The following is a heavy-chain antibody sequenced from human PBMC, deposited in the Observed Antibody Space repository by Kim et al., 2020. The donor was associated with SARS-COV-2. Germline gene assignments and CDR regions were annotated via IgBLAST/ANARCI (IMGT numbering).Heavy chain of an antibody. D-gene: IGHD3-22*01. CDR1: GFSLSTSGMC. CDR2: IDWDDVK. V-gene: IGHV2-70*11. J-gene: IGHJ6*02. CDR3: ARIRRYYDSSDYYRYYDYGMDV. Sequence: SGPTLVKPTHTLTLTCTFSGFSLSTSGMCVRWFRQPPGKALEWLARIDWDDVKYYITSLKTRLTISKDTSKNQVVLTMTNMDPVDTATYYCARIRRYYDSSDYYRYYDYGMDVWGQGTTVTVAS.